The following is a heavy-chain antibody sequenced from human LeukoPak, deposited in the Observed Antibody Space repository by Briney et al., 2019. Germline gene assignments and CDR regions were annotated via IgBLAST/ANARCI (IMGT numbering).Heavy chain of an antibody. J-gene: IGHJ4*02. V-gene: IGHV1-3*01. CDR1: GFTFSSYA. Sequence: GGSLRLSCAASGFTFSSYAMHWVRQAPGQRLEWMGWINAGNGNTKYSQKFQGRVTITRDTSASTAYMELSSLRSEDTAVYYCARSGDYYDSSGYCDYWGQGTLVTVSS. CDR2: INAGNGNT. CDR3: ARSGDYYDSSGYCDY. D-gene: IGHD3-22*01.